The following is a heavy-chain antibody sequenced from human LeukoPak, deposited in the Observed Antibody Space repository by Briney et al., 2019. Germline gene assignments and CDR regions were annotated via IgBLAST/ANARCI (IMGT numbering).Heavy chain of an antibody. CDR1: GYTFTSYG. Sequence: GASVKVSCKASGYTFTSYGISWVRQAPGQGLEWMGWISAYNGNTNYAQKLQGRVTMTTDTSTSTAYMELRSLRSDDTAVYYCARTRGYCSSTSCYTPFDYWGQGTLVTVSS. V-gene: IGHV1-18*01. D-gene: IGHD2-2*02. J-gene: IGHJ4*02. CDR2: ISAYNGNT. CDR3: ARTRGYCSSTSCYTPFDY.